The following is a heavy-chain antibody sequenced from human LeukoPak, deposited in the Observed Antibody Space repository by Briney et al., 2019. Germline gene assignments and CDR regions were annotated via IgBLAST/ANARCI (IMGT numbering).Heavy chain of an antibody. V-gene: IGHV3-74*01. J-gene: IGHJ6*03. CDR2: INSDGSST. CDR1: GFTFSSYW. D-gene: IGHD3-16*01. CDR3: ASSGGSYYYYYMDV. Sequence: PGGSLRLSCAASGFTFSSYWMHWVRQAPGKGLVWVSRINSDGSSTSYADSVKGRFTLSRDNAKNTLYLQMNSLRAEDTAVYYCASSGGSYYYYYMDVWGKGTTVTVSS.